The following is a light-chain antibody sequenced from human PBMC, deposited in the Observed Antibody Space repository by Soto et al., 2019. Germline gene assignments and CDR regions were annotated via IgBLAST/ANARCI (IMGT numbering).Light chain of an antibody. CDR2: DAS. V-gene: IGKV3-11*01. CDR1: QSVGSF. J-gene: IGKJ3*01. Sequence: EIVLTQSPATLSLSPGERATLSCRASQSVGSFLAWYQQKSGQTPRLLIYDASNRAPGIPARFGGSGSGTDFTLTISSLEPEEFAVYYCQHRSNWLGTFGPGTKVDIK. CDR3: QHRSNWLGT.